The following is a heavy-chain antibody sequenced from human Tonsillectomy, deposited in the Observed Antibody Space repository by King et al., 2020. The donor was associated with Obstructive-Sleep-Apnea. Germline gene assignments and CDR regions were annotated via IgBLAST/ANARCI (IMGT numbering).Heavy chain of an antibody. CDR3: ARYSAAGTPHYFDY. D-gene: IGHD6-13*01. J-gene: IGHJ4*02. CDR1: GFTFSSYA. V-gene: IGHV3-30*04. CDR2: ISYDGSNK. Sequence: VQLVESGGGVVQPGRSLRLSCAASGFTFSSYAMHWVRQAPGKGLEWVAVISYDGSNKYYADSVKGRFTISRDNSKNTLYLQMNSLRAEDTAVYYCARYSAAGTPHYFDYWGQGTLVTVSS.